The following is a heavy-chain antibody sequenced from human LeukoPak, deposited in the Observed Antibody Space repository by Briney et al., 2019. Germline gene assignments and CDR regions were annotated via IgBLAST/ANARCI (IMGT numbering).Heavy chain of an antibody. J-gene: IGHJ3*02. D-gene: IGHD6-6*01. V-gene: IGHV4-61*02. Sequence: PSETLSLTCTVSGGSISSGSYYWSWIRQPAGKGLEWIGRIYTSGSTNYNPSLKSRVTISVDTSKNQFSLKLSSVTAADTAVYYCAIGFDLRYSSSSAGYSGAFDIWGQGTMVTVSS. CDR2: IYTSGST. CDR1: GGSISSGSYY. CDR3: AIGFDLRYSSSSAGYSGAFDI.